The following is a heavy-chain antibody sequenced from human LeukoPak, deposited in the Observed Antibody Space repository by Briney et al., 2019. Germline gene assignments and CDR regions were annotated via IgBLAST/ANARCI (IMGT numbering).Heavy chain of an antibody. Sequence: SETLSLTCTVSGYSISSGYYWGWIRQPPGKGLEWIGSIYRSGSTYYNPSLKSRVTISVDTSKNQFSLKLSSVTAADTAVYYCARDPSIVLMVYAPKNWFDPWGQGTLVTVSS. CDR2: IYRSGST. J-gene: IGHJ5*02. D-gene: IGHD2-8*01. CDR1: GYSISSGYY. V-gene: IGHV4-38-2*02. CDR3: ARDPSIVLMVYAPKNWFDP.